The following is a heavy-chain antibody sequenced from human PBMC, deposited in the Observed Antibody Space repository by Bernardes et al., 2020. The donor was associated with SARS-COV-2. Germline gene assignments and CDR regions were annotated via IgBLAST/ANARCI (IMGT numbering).Heavy chain of an antibody. V-gene: IGHV3-23*01. Sequence: GSLRLSCAASGFTFSSYAMSWVRQAPGKGLEWVSAISGSGGSTYYADSVKGRFTISRDNSKNTLYLQMNSLRAEDTAVYYCAKSPLGDYYDSSGLLDYWGQGTLVTVSS. J-gene: IGHJ4*02. D-gene: IGHD3-22*01. CDR3: AKSPLGDYYDSSGLLDY. CDR2: ISGSGGST. CDR1: GFTFSSYA.